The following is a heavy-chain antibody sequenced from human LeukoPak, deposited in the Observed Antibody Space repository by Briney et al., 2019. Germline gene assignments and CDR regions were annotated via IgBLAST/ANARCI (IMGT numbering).Heavy chain of an antibody. CDR3: TTDGRSGWLQYFQH. D-gene: IGHD6-19*01. CDR2: IKSKTDGGTT. CDR1: GFTLSDAW. J-gene: IGHJ1*01. Sequence: GGSLRLSCAASGFTLSDAWMSWVRQAPGKGLEWVGRIKSKTDGGTTDYAAPVKGRFTISRDDSKNTLYLQMNSLKTEDTAVYYCTTDGRSGWLQYFQHWGQGTLVTVSS. V-gene: IGHV3-15*01.